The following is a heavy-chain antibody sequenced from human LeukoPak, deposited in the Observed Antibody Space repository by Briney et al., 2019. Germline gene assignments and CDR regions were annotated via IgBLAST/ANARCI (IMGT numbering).Heavy chain of an antibody. J-gene: IGHJ4*02. V-gene: IGHV3-23*01. Sequence: PGASLRLSCAASGFTFSSYAMSWVRQAPGKGLEWVSAISGGGGSTYYADSVKGRFTISRDNSKNTLYLQMSSLRAEDTAVYYCAKEHIAAIDYWGQGTLVTVSS. CDR1: GFTFSSYA. D-gene: IGHD6-13*01. CDR3: AKEHIAAIDY. CDR2: ISGGGGST.